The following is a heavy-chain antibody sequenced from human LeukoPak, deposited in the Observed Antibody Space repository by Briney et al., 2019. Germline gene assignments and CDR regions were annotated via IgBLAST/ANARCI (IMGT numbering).Heavy chain of an antibody. D-gene: IGHD3-22*01. CDR1: GYTFTSYG. CDR2: ISAYNGNT. V-gene: IGHV1-18*01. Sequence: ASVKVSCKASGYTFTSYGISCVPQAPGQGLECMGWISAYNGNTNYAQELQGRVTMTTDTSTSTAYMELRSLRSDDTAVYYCARTGRTLYDSRDKGFDYWGQGTLVTVSS. J-gene: IGHJ4*02. CDR3: ARTGRTLYDSRDKGFDY.